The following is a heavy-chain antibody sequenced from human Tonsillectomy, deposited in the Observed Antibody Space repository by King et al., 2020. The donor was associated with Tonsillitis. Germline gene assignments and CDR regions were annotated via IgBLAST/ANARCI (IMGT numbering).Heavy chain of an antibody. V-gene: IGHV3-48*01. J-gene: IGHJ3*02. CDR3: GSVREWELLEVAFDI. CDR1: GFTFSSYS. D-gene: IGHD1-26*01. Sequence: VQLVESGGGLVQPGGSLRLSCAASGFTFSSYSMNWVRQAPGKGLEWLSYISSSSSTRYYADSVKGRFTISRDNAKNSLYLQMNSLRAEDTAVYYCGSVREWELLEVAFDIWGQGTMVTVSS. CDR2: ISSSSSTR.